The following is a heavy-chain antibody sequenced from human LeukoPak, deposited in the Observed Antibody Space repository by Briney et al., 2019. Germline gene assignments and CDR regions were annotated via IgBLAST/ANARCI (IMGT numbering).Heavy chain of an antibody. CDR3: ARAGCSSGSCLFDY. V-gene: IGHV4-59*01. J-gene: IGHJ4*02. D-gene: IGHD2-15*01. Sequence: SETLSLTCTVSGGSISSYYWSWIRQPPGKGLEWIGYIHYSGSTNYNPSLKSRVTISVDTSKNQFSLKLSSVTAADTAVYYCARAGCSSGSCLFDYWGQGTLVTVSS. CDR2: IHYSGST. CDR1: GGSISSYY.